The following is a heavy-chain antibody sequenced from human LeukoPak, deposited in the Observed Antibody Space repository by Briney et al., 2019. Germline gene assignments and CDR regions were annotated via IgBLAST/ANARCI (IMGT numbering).Heavy chain of an antibody. D-gene: IGHD5/OR15-5a*01. Sequence: SETLSLTCTVSGASINSGDYYWTWIRQHPGKGPEWIGYIYYSGNTFYNPSLKSRITISVDTSKNQFSLKLSSVTAADTAVYYCARGSPRVSQAYPHVFDIWGQGTMVSVSS. CDR3: ARGSPRVSQAYPHVFDI. CDR2: IYYSGNT. J-gene: IGHJ3*02. V-gene: IGHV4-31*03. CDR1: GASINSGDYY.